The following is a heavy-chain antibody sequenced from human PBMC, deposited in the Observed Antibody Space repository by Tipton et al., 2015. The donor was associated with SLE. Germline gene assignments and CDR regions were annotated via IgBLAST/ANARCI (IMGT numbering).Heavy chain of an antibody. Sequence: TLSLTCTVSGDSISNHYWSWIRQPPGKGLEWIGYIYYSGITNYNPSLKSRVTISVDTSNNQFSLKLTSVTAADTAVYYCARGYCTGGGCQLMYFDLWGRGPLVTVSS. D-gene: IGHD2-8*02. CDR1: GDSISNHY. J-gene: IGHJ2*01. V-gene: IGHV4-59*11. CDR3: ARGYCTGGGCQLMYFDL. CDR2: IYYSGIT.